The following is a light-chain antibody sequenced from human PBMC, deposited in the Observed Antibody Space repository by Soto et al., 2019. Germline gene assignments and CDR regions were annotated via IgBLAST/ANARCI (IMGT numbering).Light chain of an antibody. J-gene: IGLJ1*01. CDR3: NSSTTNSTYV. Sequence: QSALTQPDSVSGSPGQSITISCTGTSSDVGGYNDVSWDQHHPGEAPTLIIFADTQRPSGLPQTFSVPKSTNTASLTISGLHPEYEAHYFCNSSTTNSTYVFG. V-gene: IGLV2-14*01. CDR2: ADT. CDR1: SSDVGGYND.